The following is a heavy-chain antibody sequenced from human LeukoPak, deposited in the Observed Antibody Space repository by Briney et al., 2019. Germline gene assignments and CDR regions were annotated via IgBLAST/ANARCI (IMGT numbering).Heavy chain of an antibody. V-gene: IGHV3-7*01. J-gene: IGHJ5*02. Sequence: PGGSLRLSCAASGFTFSSYAMHWVRQAPGKGLEWVANIKQDGSEKYYVDSVKGRFTISRDNAKNSLYLQMNSLRAEDTAVYYCARENYGDYLFSNWFDPWGQGTLVTVSS. CDR2: IKQDGSEK. CDR3: ARENYGDYLFSNWFDP. CDR1: GFTFSSYA. D-gene: IGHD4-17*01.